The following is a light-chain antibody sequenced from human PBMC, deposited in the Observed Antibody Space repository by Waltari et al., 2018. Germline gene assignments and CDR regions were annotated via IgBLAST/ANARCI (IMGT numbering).Light chain of an antibody. CDR3: LLYMGSGIWV. Sequence: QLVVTPEPSFSVSPGGTVTLTGGLSSGSVSIGTYPSWYQQTPGQAPRTLIYNTNIRSSGVPDRFSGSILGSKAALTITGAQADDESHYYCLLYMGSGIWVFGGGTKLTVL. V-gene: IGLV8-61*01. J-gene: IGLJ3*02. CDR1: SGSVSIGTY. CDR2: NTN.